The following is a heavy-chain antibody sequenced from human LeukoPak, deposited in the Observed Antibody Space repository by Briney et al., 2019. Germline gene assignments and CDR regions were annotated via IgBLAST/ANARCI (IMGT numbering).Heavy chain of an antibody. J-gene: IGHJ4*02. CDR2: ISYDGTTK. CDR3: ARDHGSCFDY. CDR1: GFTFSTYA. Sequence: GGSLRLSCAASGFTFSTYAMHWVRQAPGRGLEWVTLISYDGTTKYYADSVKGRFTISRDNSNNTLYLQMNSLRPEDTAVYYCARDHGSCFDYWGQGILVTVSS. V-gene: IGHV3-30*04.